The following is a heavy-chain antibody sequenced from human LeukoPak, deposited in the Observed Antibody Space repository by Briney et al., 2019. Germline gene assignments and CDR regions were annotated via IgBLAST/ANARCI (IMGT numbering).Heavy chain of an antibody. J-gene: IGHJ4*02. CDR3: ARRGGEGTISAPCCFDY. CDR2: IRGSGDST. V-gene: IGHV3-64*01. Sequence: PGGSLRLSCAASGFTFSSYAMHWVRQAPGKGLEYVSAIRGSGDSTYYANSVKGRFTISRDNSKNTLYLQMGSLRAEDMAVYYCARRGGEGTISAPCCFDYWGQGTLVTVFS. D-gene: IGHD3-9*01. CDR1: GFTFSSYA.